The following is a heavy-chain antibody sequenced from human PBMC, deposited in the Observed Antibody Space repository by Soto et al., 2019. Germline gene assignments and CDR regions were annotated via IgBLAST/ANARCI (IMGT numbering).Heavy chain of an antibody. J-gene: IGHJ5*02. CDR2: INPSGGST. D-gene: IGHD2-2*01. V-gene: IGHV1-46*01. Sequence: QVQVVQSGAEVKKPGASVKLSCKASGHTFTNYHIHWVRQAPGQGLEWMGIINPSGGSTSYAQKFQGRVTMTRDTSTSTVYMYLSSLRFEDTAVYYCARDGCISAICQGGGNWFDPWGQGTLVTVSS. CDR1: GHTFTNYH. CDR3: ARDGCISAICQGGGNWFDP.